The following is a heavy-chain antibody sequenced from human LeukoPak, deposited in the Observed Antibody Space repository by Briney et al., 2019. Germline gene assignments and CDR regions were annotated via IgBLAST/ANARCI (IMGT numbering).Heavy chain of an antibody. D-gene: IGHD3-16*01. Sequence: ASVKVSCKASGYTFTSYDINWVRQATGQGLEWMGWMNHNSGNTGYAQKFQGRVTMTRNTSISTAYMELSSLRSEDTAVYYCARGPDGGLRLGDRPYYYYYYMDVWGKGTTVTVSS. CDR1: GYTFTSYD. V-gene: IGHV1-8*01. CDR2: MNHNSGNT. J-gene: IGHJ6*03. CDR3: ARGPDGGLRLGDRPYYYYYYMDV.